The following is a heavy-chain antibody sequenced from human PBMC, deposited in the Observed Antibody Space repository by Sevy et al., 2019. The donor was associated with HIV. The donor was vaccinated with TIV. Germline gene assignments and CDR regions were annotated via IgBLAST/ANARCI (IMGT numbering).Heavy chain of an antibody. D-gene: IGHD2-21*01. J-gene: IGHJ3*02. Sequence: GGSLRLSCAASGFTFSSYAMHWVRQAPGKGLEWVAVISYDGSKKYYADSVKGRFTISRDNSKNTLYLQMNSLRAEDTAVYYCARSRRVIDAFDIWGQGTMVTVSS. CDR2: ISYDGSKK. CDR3: ARSRRVIDAFDI. V-gene: IGHV3-30-3*01. CDR1: GFTFSSYA.